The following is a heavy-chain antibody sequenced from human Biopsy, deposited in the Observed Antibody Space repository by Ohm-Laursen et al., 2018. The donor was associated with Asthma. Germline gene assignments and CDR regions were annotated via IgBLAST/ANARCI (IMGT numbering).Heavy chain of an antibody. J-gene: IGHJ4*02. CDR1: GFTFSRFG. CDR2: IFFDGSNK. CDR3: ARGKTWGRSYYFDY. Sequence: SLRLSCSATGFTFSRFGMEWVRQAPGKGLEWVAGIFFDGSNKYYADSVKGRFTISRDNSEDTLYLQVNSLRGDDTAVYYCARGKTWGRSYYFDYWGQGTLVTVSS. V-gene: IGHV3-30*03. D-gene: IGHD6-6*01.